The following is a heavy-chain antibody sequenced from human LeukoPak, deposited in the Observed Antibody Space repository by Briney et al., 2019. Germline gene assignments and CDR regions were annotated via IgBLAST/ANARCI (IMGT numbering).Heavy chain of an antibody. Sequence: ASGPTLVNPTQTLTLTCTFSGFSLNTRGVGVGWIRQPPGRALEWLTLIYWDDDRRYSPSLKSRLTITKDTSKNQVVLTMTNMDPVDTATYFCAHRKNYYDSSVFDNWGQGPLATVSS. V-gene: IGHV2-5*02. D-gene: IGHD3-22*01. CDR2: IYWDDDR. CDR1: GFSLNTRGVG. CDR3: AHRKNYYDSSVFDN. J-gene: IGHJ4*02.